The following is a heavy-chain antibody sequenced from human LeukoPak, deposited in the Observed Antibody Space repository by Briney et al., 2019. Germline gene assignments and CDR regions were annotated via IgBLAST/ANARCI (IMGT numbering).Heavy chain of an antibody. D-gene: IGHD3-10*01. J-gene: IGHJ4*02. CDR3: AKDGYYGSGTCPDY. Sequence: PGTSLRLSCAASGFTFSSYGMNWVRQAPGKGLEWVAVISYDGTNKFYVDSLRGRFTISRDNSKNTLYLQMNSLRAEDTAVYYCAKDGYYGSGTCPDYWGQGTLVTVSS. V-gene: IGHV3-30*18. CDR1: GFTFSSYG. CDR2: ISYDGTNK.